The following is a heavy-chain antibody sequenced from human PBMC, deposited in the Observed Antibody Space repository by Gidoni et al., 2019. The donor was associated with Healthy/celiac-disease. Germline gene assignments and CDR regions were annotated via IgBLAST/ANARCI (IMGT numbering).Heavy chain of an antibody. CDR3: ARSRPAAPDY. V-gene: IGHV4-59*01. J-gene: IGHJ4*02. D-gene: IGHD2-2*01. CDR1: GGSISSYY. Sequence: QVQLPESGPGLVKPSQTLSLTCTVSGGSISSYYWSWIRQPPGKGLEWIGYIYYSGSTNYNPSLKSRVTISVDTSKNQFSLKLSSVTAADTAVYYCARSRPAAPDYWGQGTLVTVSS. CDR2: IYYSGST.